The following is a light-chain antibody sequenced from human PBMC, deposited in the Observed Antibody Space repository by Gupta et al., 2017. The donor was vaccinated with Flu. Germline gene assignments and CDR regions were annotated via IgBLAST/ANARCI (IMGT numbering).Light chain of an antibody. Sequence: QSAPTQPRPVSGSPGQSVTISCTRTSNDVGGSNRVSWYEQRPGKAPKLILYDVTERPSGVPDRFPGSKSGNTASLTISGLQADDEADYYCSSHAGRVTWVFGTGTTVTVL. V-gene: IGLV2-11*01. CDR3: SSHAGRVTWV. CDR2: DVT. CDR1: SNDVGGSNR. J-gene: IGLJ1*01.